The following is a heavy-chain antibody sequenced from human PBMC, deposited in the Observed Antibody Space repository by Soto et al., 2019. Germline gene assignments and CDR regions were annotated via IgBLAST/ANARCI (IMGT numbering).Heavy chain of an antibody. CDR2: ISYDGSNK. Sequence: QVQLVESGGGVVQPGRSLRLSCAASGFTFSSYAMHWVRQAPGKGLEWVAVISYDGSNKYYADSVKGRFTISRDNSKNTLYLQMNSLRAEDTAVYYCARSSVPYDFWSGYLPQADYWGQGTLVTVSS. J-gene: IGHJ4*02. CDR1: GFTFSSYA. D-gene: IGHD3-3*01. CDR3: ARSSVPYDFWSGYLPQADY. V-gene: IGHV3-30-3*01.